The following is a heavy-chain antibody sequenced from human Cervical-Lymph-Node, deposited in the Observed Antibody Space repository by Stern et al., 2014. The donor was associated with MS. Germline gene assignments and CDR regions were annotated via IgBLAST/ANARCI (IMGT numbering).Heavy chain of an antibody. D-gene: IGHD1-1*01. V-gene: IGHV4-31*03. CDR1: GGSINNCDYY. Sequence: QLQLQESGPGVVKPSESLSLTCTVSGGSINNCDYYWSWVRQHPGKGLEWLGYIYYRGATYYNPSLKGRLTISVAPSKRHFSLKLTSVTAADTAVYYCARELSGMYGMDVWGQGTTVTVSS. CDR2: IYYRGAT. J-gene: IGHJ6*02. CDR3: ARELSGMYGMDV.